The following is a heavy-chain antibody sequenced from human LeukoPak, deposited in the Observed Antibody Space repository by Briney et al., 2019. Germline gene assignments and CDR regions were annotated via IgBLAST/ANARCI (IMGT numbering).Heavy chain of an antibody. D-gene: IGHD3-22*01. V-gene: IGHV3-21*01. J-gene: IGHJ4*02. CDR2: FGTRSTSI. Sequence: GGSLRLPCTASGFTFSGYSMNWIRQAPGKGLEWVSSFGTRSTSIYHAGSVKGRFAISRDNAKNSLYLQMNSLRAEDTAVYYCAREVSEGFDFWGQGTLVTVSS. CDR1: GFTFSGYS. CDR3: AREVSEGFDF.